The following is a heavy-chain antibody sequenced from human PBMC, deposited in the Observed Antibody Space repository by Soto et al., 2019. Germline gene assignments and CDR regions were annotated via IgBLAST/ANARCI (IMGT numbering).Heavy chain of an antibody. J-gene: IGHJ4*02. CDR3: AKVSGFGYSGYDFDY. CDR1: GFTFDDYA. V-gene: IGHV3-9*01. Sequence: GGSLRLSCAASGFTFDDYAMHWVRQAPGKGLEWVSGISWNSGSIGYADSVKGRFTISRDNSKNTLYLQMNSLRAEDTAVYYCAKVSGFGYSGYDFDYWGQGTLVTVSS. CDR2: ISWNSGSI. D-gene: IGHD5-12*01.